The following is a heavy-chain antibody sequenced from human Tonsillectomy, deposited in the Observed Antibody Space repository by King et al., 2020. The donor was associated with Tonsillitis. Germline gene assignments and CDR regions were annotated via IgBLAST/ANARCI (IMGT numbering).Heavy chain of an antibody. V-gene: IGHV5-51*01. Sequence: QLVQSGAEVKKPGESLKISCKGSGYSFTSYWIGWVRQMPGKGLEWMGIIYPGDSDTRYSPSFQGQVTISAVKSISTAYLQWSSLKASDTAMYYCARISDPYYYYYGMDVWGQGTTVTVSS. J-gene: IGHJ6*02. CDR3: ARISDPYYYYYGMDV. CDR1: GYSFTSYW. CDR2: IYPGDSDT.